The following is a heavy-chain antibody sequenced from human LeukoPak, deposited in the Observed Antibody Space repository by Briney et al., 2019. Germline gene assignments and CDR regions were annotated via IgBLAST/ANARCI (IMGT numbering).Heavy chain of an antibody. Sequence: GGSLRLSCAASGFTFSSYAMHWVRQAPAKGLEWVAVISYDGSNKYYADSVKGRFTISRDNSKNTLYLQMNSLRAEDTAVYYCARDQASGSYYKDYFDYWGQGTLVTVSS. D-gene: IGHD1-26*01. J-gene: IGHJ4*02. V-gene: IGHV3-30*04. CDR2: ISYDGSNK. CDR3: ARDQASGSYYKDYFDY. CDR1: GFTFSSYA.